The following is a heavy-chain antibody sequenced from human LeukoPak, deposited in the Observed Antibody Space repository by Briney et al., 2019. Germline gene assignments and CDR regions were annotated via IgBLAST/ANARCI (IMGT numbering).Heavy chain of an antibody. CDR1: GGSISSYY. V-gene: IGHV4-59*12. J-gene: IGHJ6*02. D-gene: IGHD3-16*01. CDR2: IYYSGTT. CDR3: ARGGGISLRYYYYGMDV. Sequence: SETLSLTCTVSGGSISSYYWSWIRQPPGKGLEWIGYIYYSGTTNYNPSLKSRVTISVDTSKNQFSLKLSSVTAADTAVYYCARGGGISLRYYYYGMDVWGQGTTVTVSS.